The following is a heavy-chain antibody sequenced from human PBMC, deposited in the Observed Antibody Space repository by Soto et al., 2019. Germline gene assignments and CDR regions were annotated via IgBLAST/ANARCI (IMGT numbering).Heavy chain of an antibody. CDR3: ARESKDPDPVYDYIWGSYRSNWFDP. J-gene: IGHJ5*02. CDR1: GGSISSYY. CDR2: IYYSGST. Sequence: SETLSLTCTVSGGSISSYYWSWIRQPPGKGLEWIGYIYYSGSTNYNPSLKSRVTISVDTSKNQFSLKLSSVTAADTAVYYCARESKDPDPVYDYIWGSYRSNWFDPWGQGTLVTVSS. V-gene: IGHV4-59*01. D-gene: IGHD3-16*02.